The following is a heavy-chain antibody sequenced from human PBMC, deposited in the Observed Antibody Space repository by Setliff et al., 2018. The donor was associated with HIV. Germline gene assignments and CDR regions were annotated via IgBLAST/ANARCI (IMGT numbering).Heavy chain of an antibody. Sequence: SETLSLTCSVSGGSISPYYWSWIRQPAGKGLEWIGRIYISGNTIYNPSLKSRVTMSVDTSKNQFSLILNSVTAADTAVYYCARVFPPIRGAPFGTPPDAFDIWGQGTKVTV. D-gene: IGHD2-2*02. CDR1: GGSISPYY. J-gene: IGHJ3*02. CDR2: IYISGNT. V-gene: IGHV4-4*07. CDR3: ARVFPPIRGAPFGTPPDAFDI.